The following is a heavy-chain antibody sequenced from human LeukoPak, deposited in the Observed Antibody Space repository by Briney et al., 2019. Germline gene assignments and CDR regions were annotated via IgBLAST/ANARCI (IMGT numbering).Heavy chain of an antibody. V-gene: IGHV4-59*08. J-gene: IGHJ4*02. CDR2: IYYSGST. CDR3: ASYTTTVPQASFDY. CDR1: GGSISSYY. D-gene: IGHD4-11*01. Sequence: PSETLSLTCTVSGGSISSYYWSWIRQPPGKGLEWIGYIYYSGSTNYNPSLKSRVTISVDTSKNQFSLKLSSVTAADTAVYYCASYTTTVPQASFDYWGQGTLVTVSS.